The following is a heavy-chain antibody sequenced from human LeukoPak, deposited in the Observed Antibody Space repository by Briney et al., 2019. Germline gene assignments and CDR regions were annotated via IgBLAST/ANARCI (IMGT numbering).Heavy chain of an antibody. J-gene: IGHJ4*02. V-gene: IGHV3-53*01. CDR1: GFTVSSHY. CDR3: ATGYADYGGAADY. CDR2: IHSGGST. D-gene: IGHD4-17*01. Sequence: EGSLRLSCAASGFTVSSHYMSWVRQAPGKGLEWVSVIHSGGSTYYADSVKGRFTISRDNPKNTLYLQMNSLRAEDTAVYYCATGYADYGGAADYWGQGTLVTVSS.